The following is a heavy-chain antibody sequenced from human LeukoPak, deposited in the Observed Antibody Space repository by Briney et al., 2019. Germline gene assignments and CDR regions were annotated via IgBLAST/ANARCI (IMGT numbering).Heavy chain of an antibody. CDR1: GGSISSGGYY. Sequence: SETLSLTCTVSGGSISSGGYYWSWIRQHPGKGLEWIGYIHYSGSTYYNPSLKSRVTISVDTSKNQFSLKLSSVTAADTAVYYCARRWLQSQFDYWGQGTLVTVSS. V-gene: IGHV4-31*03. CDR3: ARRWLQSQFDY. D-gene: IGHD5-24*01. CDR2: IHYSGST. J-gene: IGHJ4*02.